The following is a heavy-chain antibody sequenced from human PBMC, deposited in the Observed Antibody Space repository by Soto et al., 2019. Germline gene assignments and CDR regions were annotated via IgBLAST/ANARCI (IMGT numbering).Heavy chain of an antibody. CDR1: GYTFTNYG. D-gene: IGHD5-12*01. V-gene: IGHV1-18*01. Sequence: ASVKVSCKASGYTFTNYGISWVRQAPGQGLEWMGWISAYNGNTNYAQKLQGRVTMTTDTSTSTAYMELRSLRSDDTAVYYCARDGGVTTTFKNGFDPWGQGTLVTAPQ. J-gene: IGHJ5*02. CDR3: ARDGGVTTTFKNGFDP. CDR2: ISAYNGNT.